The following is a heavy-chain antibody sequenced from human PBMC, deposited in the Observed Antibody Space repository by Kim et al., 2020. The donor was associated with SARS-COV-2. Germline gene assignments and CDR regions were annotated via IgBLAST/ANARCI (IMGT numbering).Heavy chain of an antibody. V-gene: IGHV3-23*01. D-gene: IGHD6-19*01. Sequence: GGSLRLSCEASGFTFTSRAMSWVRQAPGEGMEWVASINNGGNPYYADSVMGRFTISRDISKSMLYLQMDGLRTDETAVYYCAKDHPSDGWPAFDSWGQGT. J-gene: IGHJ5*01. CDR1: GFTFTSRA. CDR3: AKDHPSDGWPAFDS. CDR2: INNGGNP.